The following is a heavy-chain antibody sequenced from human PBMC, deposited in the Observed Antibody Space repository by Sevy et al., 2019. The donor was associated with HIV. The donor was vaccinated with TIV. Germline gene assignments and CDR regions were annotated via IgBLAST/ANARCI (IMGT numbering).Heavy chain of an antibody. J-gene: IGHJ4*02. Sequence: GGSLRLSCEASGFAFDDSVMHWVRQAPGKGLEWVAGISWDSARIAYADSIEGRFTISRDNAKNSLYLQMNSLRTEDTALYYCAKMNYWCQGTLVTVSS. CDR1: GFAFDDSV. V-gene: IGHV3-9*01. CDR3: AKMNY. CDR2: ISWDSARI.